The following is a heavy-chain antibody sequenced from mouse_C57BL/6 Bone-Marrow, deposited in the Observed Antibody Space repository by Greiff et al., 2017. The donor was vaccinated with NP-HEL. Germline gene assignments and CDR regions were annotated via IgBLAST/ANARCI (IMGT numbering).Heavy chain of an antibody. V-gene: IGHV14-4*01. J-gene: IGHJ2*01. Sequence: EVHLVESGAELVRPGASVKLSCTASGFNIKDDYMHWVKQRPEQGLEWIGWIDPENGDTEYASKFQGKATITADTSSNTAYLQLSSLTSEDTAVYYCTTWITTVVATDFDYWGQGTTLTVSS. CDR3: TTWITTVVATDFDY. CDR2: IDPENGDT. CDR1: GFNIKDDY. D-gene: IGHD1-1*01.